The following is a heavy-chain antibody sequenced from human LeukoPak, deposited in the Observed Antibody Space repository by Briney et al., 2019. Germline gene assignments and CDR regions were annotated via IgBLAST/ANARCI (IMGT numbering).Heavy chain of an antibody. Sequence: GGSLGLSCAASGFTFDDYGMSWVRQAPGKGLEWVSGINWNGGSTGYADSVKGRFTISRDNAKNSLYLQMNSLRAEDMALYYCASGGIYYGAAFDFWGQGSLVTVSA. CDR2: INWNGGST. CDR3: ASGGIYYGAAFDF. J-gene: IGHJ4*02. V-gene: IGHV3-20*04. CDR1: GFTFDDYG. D-gene: IGHD1-26*01.